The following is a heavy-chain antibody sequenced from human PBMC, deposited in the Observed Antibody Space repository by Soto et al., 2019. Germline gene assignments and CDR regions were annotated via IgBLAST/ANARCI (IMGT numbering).Heavy chain of an antibody. V-gene: IGHV1-2*02. CDR1: GYQFTGSY. CDR3: ARQYCNGTSCYWYFDF. J-gene: IGHJ4*02. D-gene: IGHD2-2*01. Sequence: QVRLVQSGADVQRPGASMNISCQASGYQFTGSYLHWVRRAPGHGLQWMGMINPDTGSTTYAETFQERVTMTTDKSAGTVFLGLGRLTSDDTATYYCARQYCNGTSCYWYFDFWGQGTFVSVSS. CDR2: INPDTGST.